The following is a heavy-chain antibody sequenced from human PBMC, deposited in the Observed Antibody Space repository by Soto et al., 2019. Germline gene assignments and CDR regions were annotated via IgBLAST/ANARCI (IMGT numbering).Heavy chain of an antibody. CDR3: ARHGYTSGRTYFDY. J-gene: IGHJ4*02. D-gene: IGHD6-19*01. V-gene: IGHV4-39*01. CDR2: IYDRGST. Sequence: LETLCLTCTVSGGSIGGGGDYWGWIRQPPGKGLEWIGSIYDRGSTYSNPSLKSRLTTSLDTSKNQFSLKLTSVTAADTAVYYCARHGYTSGRTYFDYWGQGTLVTVSS. CDR1: GGSIGGGGDY.